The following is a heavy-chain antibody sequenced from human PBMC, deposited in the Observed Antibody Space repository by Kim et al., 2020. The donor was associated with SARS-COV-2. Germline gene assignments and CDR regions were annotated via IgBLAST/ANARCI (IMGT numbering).Heavy chain of an antibody. J-gene: IGHJ3*02. D-gene: IGHD6-13*01. Sequence: SETLSLTCTVSGGSISSYYWSWIRQPAGKGLEWIGRIYTSGSTNYNPSLKSRVTMSVDTSKNQFSLKLSSVTAADTAVYYCARARDSSSWYGRNAFDIWGQGTMVTVSS. CDR1: GGSISSYY. CDR2: IYTSGST. CDR3: ARARDSSSWYGRNAFDI. V-gene: IGHV4-4*07.